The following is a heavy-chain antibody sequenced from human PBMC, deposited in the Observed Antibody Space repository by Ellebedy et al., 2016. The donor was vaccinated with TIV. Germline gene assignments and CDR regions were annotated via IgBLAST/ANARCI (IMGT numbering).Heavy chain of an antibody. V-gene: IGHV3-33*06. CDR2: IWYDGSNK. D-gene: IGHD1-26*01. J-gene: IGHJ4*02. CDR3: AKKTIVGDTRGNYFDY. CDR1: GFTFSSYG. Sequence: GESLKISCAASGFTFSSYGMHWVRQAPGKGLEWVAVIWYDGSNKYYADSVKGRFTISRDNSKNTLYLQMNSLRAEDTAIYFCAKKTIVGDTRGNYFDYWGQGTLVTVSS.